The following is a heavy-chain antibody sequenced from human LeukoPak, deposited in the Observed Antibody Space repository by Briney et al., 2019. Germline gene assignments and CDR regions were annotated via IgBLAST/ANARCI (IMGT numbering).Heavy chain of an antibody. CDR3: ARDNAVGLWFGELFRSGWFDP. CDR2: ISYDGSNK. V-gene: IGHV3-30*04. Sequence: PGRSLRLSCAASGFTFSSYAMHWVRQAPGKGLEWVAVISYDGSNKYHADSVKGRFTISRDNSKNTLYLQMNSLRAEDTAVYYCARDNAVGLWFGELFRSGWFDPWGQGTLVTVSS. CDR1: GFTFSSYA. D-gene: IGHD3-10*01. J-gene: IGHJ5*02.